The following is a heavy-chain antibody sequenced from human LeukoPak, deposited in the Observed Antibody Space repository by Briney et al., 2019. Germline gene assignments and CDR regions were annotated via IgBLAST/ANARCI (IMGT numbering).Heavy chain of an antibody. D-gene: IGHD6-13*01. V-gene: IGHV4-61*01. Sequence: SETLSLTCTVSGGSVSSGSYYWSWIRQPPGKGLEWIGYIYYSGSTNYNPSLKSRVTISVVTSKNQFSLKLSSVTAADTAVYYCARVPGQLAPDYYYYGMDVWGKGTTVTVSS. CDR2: IYYSGST. CDR3: ARVPGQLAPDYYYYGMDV. CDR1: GGSVSSGSYY. J-gene: IGHJ6*04.